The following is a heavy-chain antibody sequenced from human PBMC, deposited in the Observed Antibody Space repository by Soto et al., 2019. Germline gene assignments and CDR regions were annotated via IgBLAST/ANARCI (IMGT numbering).Heavy chain of an antibody. J-gene: IGHJ4*02. CDR2: IHHSGST. D-gene: IGHD6-19*01. Sequence: QMQLQESGPGLVKPSETLSLTCAVSSASIISEQRWSWVRQPPGKGLEWIGEIHHSGSTNNNPSLRGRVTMSVDKSKSQCSLNLNSVTAADTAVYYCARSFGWYAIDQWGQGTLVIVSS. CDR3: ARSFGWYAIDQ. CDR1: SASIISEQR. V-gene: IGHV4-4*02.